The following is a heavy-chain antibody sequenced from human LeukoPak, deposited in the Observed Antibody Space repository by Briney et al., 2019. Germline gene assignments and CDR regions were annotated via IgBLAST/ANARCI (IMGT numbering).Heavy chain of an antibody. CDR3: AREHSSSSGKVFDY. D-gene: IGHD6-6*01. Sequence: GASVKVSCKASGYTVPGYYMHWVRQAPGQGLEWMGWINPNSGGTNYAQKFQGRVTMTRDTSISTAYMELSRLRSDDTAVYYCAREHSSSSGKVFDYWGQGTLVTVSS. J-gene: IGHJ4*02. V-gene: IGHV1-2*02. CDR1: GYTVPGYY. CDR2: INPNSGGT.